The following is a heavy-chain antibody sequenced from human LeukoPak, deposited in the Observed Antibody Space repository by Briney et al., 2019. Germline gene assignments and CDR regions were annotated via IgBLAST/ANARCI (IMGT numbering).Heavy chain of an antibody. CDR1: GFTFSSYW. CDR3: ARSAGSGSSLFDY. D-gene: IGHD3-10*01. Sequence: PGGSLRLSCAASGFTFSSYWMSWVRQAPGKGLEWVANIKQDGSEKYYVDSVKGRFTISRDNAKNSLYLQMNSLRAEDTAVYYCARSAGSGSSLFDYWGQGTLVTVSS. V-gene: IGHV3-7*01. CDR2: IKQDGSEK. J-gene: IGHJ4*02.